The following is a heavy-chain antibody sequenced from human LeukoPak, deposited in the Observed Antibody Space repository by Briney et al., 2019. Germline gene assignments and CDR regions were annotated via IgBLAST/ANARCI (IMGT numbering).Heavy chain of an antibody. CDR2: INDNGDGT. CDR1: GFTFSSYA. J-gene: IGHJ4*02. D-gene: IGHD2-15*01. V-gene: IGHV3-23*01. Sequence: GGSLRLSCAASGFTFSSYAMSWVRQAPGKGLKWVSTINDNGDGTYYADSVKGRFTISRDNSKNTLYLQMNSLRAEDTAVYYCAKRQGSADGSFDYWGQGTLVTVSS. CDR3: AKRQGSADGSFDY.